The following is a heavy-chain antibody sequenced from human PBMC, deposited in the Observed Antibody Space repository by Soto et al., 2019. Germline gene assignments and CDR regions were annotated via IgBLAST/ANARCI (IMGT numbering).Heavy chain of an antibody. Sequence: PSETLSLPCTVSGGSISSYYWSWIRQPPGKGLEWIGYIYYSGSTNYNPSLKSRVTISVDTSKNQFSLKLSSVTAADTAVYYCARQYSGYDFHYYYYYVDVWVKGTTVTVSS. CDR2: IYYSGST. D-gene: IGHD5-12*01. CDR3: ARQYSGYDFHYYYYYVDV. J-gene: IGHJ6*03. CDR1: GGSISSYY. V-gene: IGHV4-59*08.